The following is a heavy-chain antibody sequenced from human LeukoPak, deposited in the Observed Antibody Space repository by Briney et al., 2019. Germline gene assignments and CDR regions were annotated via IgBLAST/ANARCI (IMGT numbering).Heavy chain of an antibody. Sequence: GGSLRLSCAASGFTFSSYGMSWVRQAPGKGLEWVSAISGSGGSTYYADSVKGRFTISRDNSKNTLYLQMNSLRAEDTAVYYCAKLAAYYDVLTAYSDYWGQGTLVTVSS. D-gene: IGHD3-9*01. CDR3: AKLAAYYDVLTAYSDY. J-gene: IGHJ4*02. CDR2: ISGSGGST. V-gene: IGHV3-23*01. CDR1: GFTFSSYG.